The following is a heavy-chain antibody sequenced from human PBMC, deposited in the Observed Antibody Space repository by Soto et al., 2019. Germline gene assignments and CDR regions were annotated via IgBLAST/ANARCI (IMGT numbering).Heavy chain of an antibody. CDR3: ARDPISGTGWDNYYHGMDV. Sequence: QVQLQESGPGLVKPSETLSLNCSVSGGSVSNGFYYWNWIRQTPGKGLEWIGYIYYSGSTNYNPSLKSRLTISADTSKNQFSLRLSSVTAADTAVYYCARDPISGTGWDNYYHGMDVWGHGTKVTVS. CDR2: IYYSGST. J-gene: IGHJ6*02. CDR1: GGSVSNGFYY. D-gene: IGHD1-7*01. V-gene: IGHV4-61*01.